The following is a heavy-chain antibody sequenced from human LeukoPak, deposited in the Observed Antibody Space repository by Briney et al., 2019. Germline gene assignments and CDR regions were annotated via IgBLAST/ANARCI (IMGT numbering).Heavy chain of an antibody. Sequence: GGSLRLSCAASGFTFSSYSMNWVRQAPGEGLEWVSSISSSSSYTYYADSVKGRFTISRDNAKNSLYLQMNSLRAEDTAVYYCARETQPVDKAIVHLQGYYYYGMDVWGQGTTVTVSS. CDR2: ISSSSSYT. V-gene: IGHV3-21*01. CDR1: GFTFSSYS. CDR3: ARETQPVDKAIVHLQGYYYYGMDV. J-gene: IGHJ6*02. D-gene: IGHD5-18*01.